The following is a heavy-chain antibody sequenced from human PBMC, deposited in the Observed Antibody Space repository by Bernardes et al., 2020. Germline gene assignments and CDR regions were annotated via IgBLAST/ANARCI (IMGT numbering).Heavy chain of an antibody. J-gene: IGHJ4*02. V-gene: IGHV4-59*01. CDR1: GGSISSYY. D-gene: IGHD6-6*01. Sequence: SETLSLTCTVSGGSISSYYWSWIQQPPGKGLEWIGYIYYSGSTNYNPSLKSRVTISVDTSKNQFSLKLSSVTAADTAVYYCARVSSEYSSSHFDYWGQGTLVTVSS. CDR2: IYYSGST. CDR3: ARVSSEYSSSHFDY.